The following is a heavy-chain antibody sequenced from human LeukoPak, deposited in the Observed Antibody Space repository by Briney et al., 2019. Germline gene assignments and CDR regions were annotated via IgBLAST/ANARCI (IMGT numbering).Heavy chain of an antibody. J-gene: IGHJ4*02. CDR2: IYYSGST. D-gene: IGHD3-22*01. CDR1: GGSISTGGYY. V-gene: IGHV4-31*03. Sequence: SQTLSPTCTVSGGSISTGGYYSSWIRQHPGKGLEWIGYIYYSGSTYYNPSLKSRVTISVDTSKNQFSLKLSSVTAADTAVYYCARGYSYYYDSSGYYYDYWGQGTLVTVSS. CDR3: ARGYSYYYDSSGYYYDY.